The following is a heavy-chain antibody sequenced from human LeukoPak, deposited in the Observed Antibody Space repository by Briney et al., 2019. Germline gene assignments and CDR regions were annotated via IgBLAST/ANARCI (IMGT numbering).Heavy chain of an antibody. V-gene: IGHV1-69*05. CDR1: GGTFRSYA. D-gene: IGHD3-3*01. CDR2: IIPIFGTA. J-gene: IGHJ5*02. CDR3: ARDLYYDFWSGQDWFDP. Sequence: SVKVSCKASGGTFRSYAISWVRQAPGQGLEWMGGIIPIFGTANYAQKFQGRVTITTDESTSTAYMELSSLRSEDTAVYYCARDLYYDFWSGQDWFDPWGQGTLVTVSS.